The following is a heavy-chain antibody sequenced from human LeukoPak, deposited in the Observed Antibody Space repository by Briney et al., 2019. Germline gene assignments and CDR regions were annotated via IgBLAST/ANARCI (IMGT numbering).Heavy chain of an antibody. V-gene: IGHV3-30*04. J-gene: IGHJ4*02. Sequence: GGSLRLSCAASGFTFSSYAMHWVRQAPGKGLEWVAVISYDGSNKYYADSVKGRFTISRDNSKNTLYLQMNSLRAEDTAVYYCARVMMWEREIDHWGQGTLVTVSS. CDR1: GFTFSSYA. CDR3: ARVMMWEREIDH. CDR2: ISYDGSNK. D-gene: IGHD1-26*01.